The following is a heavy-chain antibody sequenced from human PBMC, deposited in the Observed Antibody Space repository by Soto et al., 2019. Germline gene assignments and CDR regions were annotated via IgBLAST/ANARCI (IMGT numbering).Heavy chain of an antibody. CDR1: GGSISSYY. D-gene: IGHD3-10*01. CDR2: IYYSGST. Sequence: QVQLQESGPGLVKPSETLSLTCTVSGGSISSYYWSWIRQPPGKGLEWIGDIYYSGSTNYNPSLKSXVTISVDTSKNQFSLKLSSVTAADTAVYFCARRYGLSAFDIWGQGTMVTVSS. J-gene: IGHJ3*02. CDR3: ARRYGLSAFDI. V-gene: IGHV4-59*08.